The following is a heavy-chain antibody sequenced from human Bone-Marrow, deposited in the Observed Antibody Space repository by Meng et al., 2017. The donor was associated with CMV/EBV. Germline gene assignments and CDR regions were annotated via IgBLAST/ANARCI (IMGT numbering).Heavy chain of an antibody. Sequence: GSLRLSCTVSGGSISSSSYYWGWIRQPPGKGLEWIGSIYYSGSTYYNPSLKSRVTISVDTSKNQFSLKLSSVTAADTAVYYCARVGRDYDFWSGPLGWFDPWSQGTLVTVSS. CDR2: IYYSGST. CDR3: ARVGRDYDFWSGPLGWFDP. CDR1: GGSISSSSYY. J-gene: IGHJ5*02. D-gene: IGHD3-3*01. V-gene: IGHV4-39*01.